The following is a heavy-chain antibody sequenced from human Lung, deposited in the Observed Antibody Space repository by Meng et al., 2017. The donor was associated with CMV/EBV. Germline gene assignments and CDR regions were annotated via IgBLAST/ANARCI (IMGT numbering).Heavy chain of an antibody. Sequence: SCAASGFTFSSYAMHWVRQAPGKGLEWVAVISYDGSNKYYADSVKGRFTISRDNSKNTLYLQMNSLRAEDTAVYYCARDGGYCSSTNCYEGGWFDPWXQGTLVTVSS. CDR2: ISYDGSNK. J-gene: IGHJ5*02. CDR1: GFTFSSYA. V-gene: IGHV3-30-3*01. CDR3: ARDGGYCSSTNCYEGGWFDP. D-gene: IGHD2-2*01.